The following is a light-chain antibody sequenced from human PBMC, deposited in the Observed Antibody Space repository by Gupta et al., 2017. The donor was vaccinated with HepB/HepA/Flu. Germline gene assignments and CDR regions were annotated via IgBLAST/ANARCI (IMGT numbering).Light chain of an antibody. J-gene: IGKJ2*01. CDR1: QSISSW. CDR2: KAS. V-gene: IGKV1-5*03. CDR3: QQYNSYPYT. Sequence: DIQMTQSPFTLSASVGDRVTITCRASQSISSWLAWYQQKPGKAPNLLIYKASRLESGVPSRFSGSGSGTEFTLTISSLQPDDSATYYCQQYNSYPYTFGQGTKLEIK.